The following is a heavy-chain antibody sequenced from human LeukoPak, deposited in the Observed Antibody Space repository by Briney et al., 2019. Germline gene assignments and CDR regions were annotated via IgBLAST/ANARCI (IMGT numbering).Heavy chain of an antibody. V-gene: IGHV4-4*07. CDR1: GGSISSYY. J-gene: IGHJ6*02. CDR2: IYTSGST. Sequence: PSETLSLTCTVSGGSISSYYWSWIRQPAGKGLEWIGRIYTSGSTNYNPSLKSRVTMSVDTSKNQFSLKLSSVAAADTAVYYCAGAPYYYGSGTPSYYYGMDVWGQGTTVTVSS. CDR3: AGAPYYYGSGTPSYYYGMDV. D-gene: IGHD3-10*01.